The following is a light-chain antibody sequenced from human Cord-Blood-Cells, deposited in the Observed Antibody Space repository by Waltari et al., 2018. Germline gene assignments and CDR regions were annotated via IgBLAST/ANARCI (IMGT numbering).Light chain of an antibody. Sequence: QSALTQPASVSGSPGQSITISCTGTSSDVGGYNYVSWYQQHPGKAPKLMIYDVSNRPSGVSIRVSGSKSGNTASLTISGLQAEDEAEYYCSSYTSSSTVVFGGGTKLTVL. CDR3: SSYTSSSTVV. J-gene: IGLJ2*01. CDR1: SSDVGGYNY. V-gene: IGLV2-14*01. CDR2: DVS.